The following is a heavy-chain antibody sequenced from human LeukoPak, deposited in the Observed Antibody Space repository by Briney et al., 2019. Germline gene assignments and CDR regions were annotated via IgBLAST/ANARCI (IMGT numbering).Heavy chain of an antibody. V-gene: IGHV3-15*01. Sequence: SGGSLRLSCAASGFTFSNAWMSWVRQAPGRGLEWVGLVKSKTDGGTTGYAAPVKGRFTISRDNSKNTLYLQMNSLRAEDTAVYYCARHFGEIYDSSGHYYLDYWGQGILVTVSS. CDR1: GFTFSNAW. J-gene: IGHJ4*02. D-gene: IGHD3-22*01. CDR3: ARHFGEIYDSSGHYYLDY. CDR2: VKSKTDGGTT.